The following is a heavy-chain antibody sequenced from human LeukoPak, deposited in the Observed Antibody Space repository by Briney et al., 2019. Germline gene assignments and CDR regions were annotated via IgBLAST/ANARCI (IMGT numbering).Heavy chain of an antibody. Sequence: GGSLRLSCAASGFSFSSYAMSWVRQAPGNGLEWVSGISASGGRTYYEDSVKGRFTISRDNSKTMIYLQMNSLRAEDTAVYYCAKGKVNHDGAFDIWGLGTMVIVS. CDR2: ISASGGRT. J-gene: IGHJ3*02. CDR1: GFSFSSYA. CDR3: AKGKVNHDGAFDI. V-gene: IGHV3-23*01. D-gene: IGHD1-14*01.